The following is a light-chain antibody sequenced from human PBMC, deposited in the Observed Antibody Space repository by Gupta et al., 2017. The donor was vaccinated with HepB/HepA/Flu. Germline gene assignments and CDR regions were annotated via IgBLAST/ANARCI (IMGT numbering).Light chain of an antibody. V-gene: IGLV6-57*03. J-gene: IGLJ1*01. Sequence: NFMLTQPHSVSESPGKTVTISSTRSSGSISRNYVQWYQQRPGSAPTTVIYEDNQRPSGVPDRFSGSIDRSSNSASLTISGLQTEDEADYYCQSYGASNPHVFGTGTKVTV. CDR3: QSYGASNPHV. CDR2: EDN. CDR1: SGSISRNY.